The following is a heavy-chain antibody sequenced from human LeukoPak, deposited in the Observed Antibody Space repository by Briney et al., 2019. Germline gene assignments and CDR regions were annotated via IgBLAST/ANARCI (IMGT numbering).Heavy chain of an antibody. Sequence: PGRSLRLSCAASGVTFSSYAMHWVRQAPGKGREWVAVISYDGSNKYYADSVKGRFTISRGNSKNTLYLQMNSLRAEDTAVYYCARDSTYYDFWSREGGWFDPWGQGTLVTVSS. D-gene: IGHD3-3*01. CDR1: GVTFSSYA. J-gene: IGHJ5*02. CDR2: ISYDGSNK. V-gene: IGHV3-30-3*01. CDR3: ARDSTYYDFWSREGGWFDP.